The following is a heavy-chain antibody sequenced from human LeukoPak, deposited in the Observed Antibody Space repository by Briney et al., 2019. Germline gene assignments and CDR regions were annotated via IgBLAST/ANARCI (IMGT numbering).Heavy chain of an antibody. CDR1: GFTFSSYA. J-gene: IGHJ4*02. D-gene: IGHD2-15*01. Sequence: GGSLRLSCADSGFTFSSYAMSWVRQAPGKALEWVSAISDSGGSTYYEDSVKGRFTISRDNSKNTLYLQMNSLRAEDTAVYYCAKDPEDIVVVVAATDDYWGQGTLVTVSS. V-gene: IGHV3-23*01. CDR3: AKDPEDIVVVVAATDDY. CDR2: ISDSGGST.